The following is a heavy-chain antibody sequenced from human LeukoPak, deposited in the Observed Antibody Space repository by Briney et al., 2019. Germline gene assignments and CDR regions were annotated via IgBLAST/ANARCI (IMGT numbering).Heavy chain of an antibody. CDR3: ASGQWLGAFDI. V-gene: IGHV4-4*07. J-gene: IGHJ3*02. D-gene: IGHD6-19*01. CDR2: IYTSGST. CDR1: GGSISSYY. Sequence: SETLSLTCTVSGGSISSYYWSWIRQPAGKGLEWIGRIYTSGSTNYNPSLKSRVTMSVDTSKNQFSLKLSSVTTADTAVYYCASGQWLGAFDIWGQGTTVTVSS.